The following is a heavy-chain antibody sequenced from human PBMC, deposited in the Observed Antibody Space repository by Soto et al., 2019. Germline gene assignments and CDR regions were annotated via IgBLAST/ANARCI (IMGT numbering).Heavy chain of an antibody. CDR2: IYYGGST. V-gene: IGHV4-31*03. D-gene: IGHD2-2*01. CDR3: ARAVYCTTANCWDDFHYYNIDV. CDR1: SGSISSGGYY. Sequence: SETLSLTCTVSSGSISSGGYYWSWIRQHPGKGLEWIGYIYYGGSTYYNPSLRGRITLSVDTSKNQFSLKLTSVTAADTAVYYCARAVYCTTANCWDDFHYYNIDVWGQGTAVTVSS. J-gene: IGHJ6*02.